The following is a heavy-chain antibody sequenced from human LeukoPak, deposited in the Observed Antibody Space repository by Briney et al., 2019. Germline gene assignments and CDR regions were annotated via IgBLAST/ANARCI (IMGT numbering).Heavy chain of an antibody. J-gene: IGHJ4*02. D-gene: IGHD3-10*01. Sequence: GGSLRLSCAASGFTFDDYAMHWVRQAPGKGLEWVSGISWNSGSIGYADSVKGRFTISRDNAKNSLYLQMHSLRAADPALYYCAKSKAGYYGSGSYGWFDYWGQGTLVTVSS. V-gene: IGHV3-9*01. CDR1: GFTFDDYA. CDR2: ISWNSGSI. CDR3: AKSKAGYYGSGSYGWFDY.